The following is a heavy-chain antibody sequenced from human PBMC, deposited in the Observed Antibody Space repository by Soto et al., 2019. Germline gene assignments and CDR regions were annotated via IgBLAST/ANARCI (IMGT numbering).Heavy chain of an antibody. Sequence: GGSLRLSCAASGFTVSSNYMSWVRQAPGKGLEWVSVIYSGGSTYYADSVKGRFTISRDNSKNTLYLQMNSLRAEDTAVYYCARVSRRAWYSRSDNWFDPWGQGTRVTVSS. CDR2: IYSGGST. CDR1: GFTVSSNY. J-gene: IGHJ5*02. V-gene: IGHV3-53*01. D-gene: IGHD6-13*01. CDR3: ARVSRRAWYSRSDNWFDP.